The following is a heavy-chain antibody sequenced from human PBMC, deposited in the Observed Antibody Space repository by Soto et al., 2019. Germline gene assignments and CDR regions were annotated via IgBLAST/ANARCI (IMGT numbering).Heavy chain of an antibody. Sequence: GGSLRLSCAASGFTFSSYGMHWVRQAPGKGLEWVAVIWYDGSNKYYADSVKGRFTISRDNSKNTLYLQMNSLRAEDTAVYYCAREFSVKTHYGMDVWGQGTTVTVSS. CDR1: GFTFSSYG. J-gene: IGHJ6*02. V-gene: IGHV3-33*01. CDR2: IWYDGSNK. CDR3: AREFSVKTHYGMDV. D-gene: IGHD6-19*01.